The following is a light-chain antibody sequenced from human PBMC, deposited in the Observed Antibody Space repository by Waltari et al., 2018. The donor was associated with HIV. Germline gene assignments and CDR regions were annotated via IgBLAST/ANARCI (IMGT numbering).Light chain of an antibody. CDR1: QSLSSY. J-gene: IGKJ1*01. Sequence: EIVLTQSAATLSLSPGERATLSCRASQSLSSYLAWYQQKPGQAPTLLIYDASNRATGIPARFSGSGSGTDFTLTISSLEPEDFAVYYCQQRSNWPPTFGQGTKVEIK. V-gene: IGKV3-11*01. CDR2: DAS. CDR3: QQRSNWPPT.